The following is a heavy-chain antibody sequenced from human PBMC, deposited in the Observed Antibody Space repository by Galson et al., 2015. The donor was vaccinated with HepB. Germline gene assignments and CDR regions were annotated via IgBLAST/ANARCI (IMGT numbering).Heavy chain of an antibody. D-gene: IGHD3-3*01. V-gene: IGHV3-30-3*01. CDR3: ARVLRFLEWEYDAFDV. J-gene: IGHJ3*01. CDR1: GFTFRDFA. CDR2: ISYDASNQ. Sequence: SLRLSCAASGFTFRDFAMHWVRQAPGKGLEWLAVISYDASNQYYAGSVKGRFTISRHNSKNTLYLQMNSLRPDDTAVYYCARVLRFLEWEYDAFDVWGQGTLVTVSS.